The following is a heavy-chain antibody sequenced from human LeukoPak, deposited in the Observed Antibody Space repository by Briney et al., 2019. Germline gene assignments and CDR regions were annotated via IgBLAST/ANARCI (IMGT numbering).Heavy chain of an antibody. CDR3: ARILAYYYDSSGYYRYYYGMDV. V-gene: IGHV2-70*11. CDR2: IDWDDDK. D-gene: IGHD3-22*01. Sequence: SGPALVKPTQTLTLTCTFSGFSLCTSGMCVSWIRQPPGKALEWLARIDWDDDKYYSTSLKTRLTISKDTSKNQVVLTMTNMDPVDTATYYCARILAYYYDSSGYYRYYYGMDVWGQGTTVTVSS. J-gene: IGHJ6*02. CDR1: GFSLCTSGMC.